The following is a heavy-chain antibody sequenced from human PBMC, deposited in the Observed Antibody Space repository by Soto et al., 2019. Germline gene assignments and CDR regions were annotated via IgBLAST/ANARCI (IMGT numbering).Heavy chain of an antibody. Sequence: GSLRLSCAASGFTVTSNYMSWVRQAPGKGLEWVSIIYNGGSTYYADSVKGRFTISRHNSRNTLYLQMNSLRTEDTAVYYCARILYSNTFYYYMDVWGKGTTVTVSS. D-gene: IGHD6-13*01. CDR2: IYNGGST. CDR3: ARILYSNTFYYYMDV. J-gene: IGHJ6*03. V-gene: IGHV3-53*04. CDR1: GFTVTSNY.